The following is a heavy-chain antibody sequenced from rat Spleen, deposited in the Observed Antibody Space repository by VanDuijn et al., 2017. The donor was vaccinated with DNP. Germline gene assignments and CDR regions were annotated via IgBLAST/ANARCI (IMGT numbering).Heavy chain of an antibody. D-gene: IGHD1-12*02. CDR3: VGHRHGSLAMDA. J-gene: IGHJ4*01. CDR2: ISASGGST. Sequence: EVQLVESGGGLVQPGNSLKLSCAASGFTFSDYAMAWVRQAPKKGLEWVATISASGGSTYYPDSVKGRFTISRDNTESTLYLQMDSLRSEDTANYYFVGHRHGSLAMDAWCQGTAVTVSS. CDR1: GFTFSDYA. V-gene: IGHV5S23*01.